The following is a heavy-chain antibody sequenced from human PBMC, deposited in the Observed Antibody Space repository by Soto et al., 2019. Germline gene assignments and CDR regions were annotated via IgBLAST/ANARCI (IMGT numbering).Heavy chain of an antibody. D-gene: IGHD4-17*01. CDR2: ISGSGGST. Sequence: EVQLLESGGGLVQPGGSLRLSCAASGFTFSSYAMSWVRQAPGKGLEWVSAISGSGGSTYYADSVKGRFTISRDNSKNTLYLQMNSLRAEDTAVYYCAKTPVTTVRVGYGMDVWGQGTTVTVSS. CDR1: GFTFSSYA. J-gene: IGHJ6*02. V-gene: IGHV3-23*01. CDR3: AKTPVTTVRVGYGMDV.